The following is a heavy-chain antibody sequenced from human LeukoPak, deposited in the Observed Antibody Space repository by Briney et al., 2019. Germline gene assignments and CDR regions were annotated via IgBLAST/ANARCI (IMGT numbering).Heavy chain of an antibody. CDR2: IYYSGST. Sequence: SEPLSLTCTVSGGSISSYYWSWIRQPPGKGLEWIGYIYYSGSTNYNPSLKSRVTISVDTSKNQFSLKLSSVTAADTAVYYCARHIAAAGLAYYYYGMDVWGQGTTVTVSS. CDR3: ARHIAAAGLAYYYYGMDV. J-gene: IGHJ6*02. CDR1: GGSISSYY. V-gene: IGHV4-59*08. D-gene: IGHD6-13*01.